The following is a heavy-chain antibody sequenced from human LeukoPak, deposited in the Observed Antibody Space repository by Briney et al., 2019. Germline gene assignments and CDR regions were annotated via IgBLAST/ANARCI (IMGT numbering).Heavy chain of an antibody. CDR1: GFTVSSNY. Sequence: GGSLRLSCAASGFTVSSNYMSWVRQAPGKGLEWVSVIYSGGSTYYADSVKGRFTISRDNSKNTLYLQMNSLRAEDTAVYYCARLGRGYSGYLDYWGQGTLVTVSS. D-gene: IGHD5-12*01. CDR3: ARLGRGYSGYLDY. V-gene: IGHV3-53*01. J-gene: IGHJ4*02. CDR2: IYSGGST.